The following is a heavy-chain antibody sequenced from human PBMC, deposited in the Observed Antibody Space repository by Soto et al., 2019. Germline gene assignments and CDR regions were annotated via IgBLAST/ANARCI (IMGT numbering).Heavy chain of an antibody. CDR1: GYIHSSYN. Sequence: ASVKVSCKASGYIHSSYNMHWVRQAPGQGLEWMGIINPSGGRTSYAQKFQDRVTMTRDTSTNTVYMELSSLRSDDTAVYYCARTYCAADCPRRDFDYWGQGTLVTVSS. J-gene: IGHJ4*02. CDR2: INPSGGRT. CDR3: ARTYCAADCPRRDFDY. V-gene: IGHV1-46*01. D-gene: IGHD2-21*02.